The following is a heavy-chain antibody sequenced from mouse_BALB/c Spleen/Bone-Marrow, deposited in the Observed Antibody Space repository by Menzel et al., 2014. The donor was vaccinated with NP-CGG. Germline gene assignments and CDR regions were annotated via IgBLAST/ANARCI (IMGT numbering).Heavy chain of an antibody. Sequence: DVKLQESGAELVKPGASVKLSCTASGFNIKDTYMHWVKQRPEQGLEWIGRIDPASGNTKYDPKFQGKATITADTSSNTAYLQLSSLTSEDTAVYYCARWEYYAMDYWGQGTSVTVSS. V-gene: IGHV14-3*02. D-gene: IGHD4-1*01. CDR3: ARWEYYAMDY. J-gene: IGHJ4*01. CDR2: IDPASGNT. CDR1: GFNIKDTY.